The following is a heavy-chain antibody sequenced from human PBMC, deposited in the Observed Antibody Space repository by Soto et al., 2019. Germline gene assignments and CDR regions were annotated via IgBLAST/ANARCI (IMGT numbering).Heavy chain of an antibody. D-gene: IGHD3-10*02. CDR3: ASGVRISGSSDYYMDV. CDR1: GYIFLNYG. J-gene: IGHJ6*03. Sequence: QVQLVQSGAELKKPGASLKVSCKASGYIFLNYGVSWVRQAPGQGLEWIGWISAENGDTNYAQKFQGRATMTTDTLTSTAYLDVRSLSSHDTAVYYCASGVRISGSSDYYMDVWGKGTTVTVSS. CDR2: ISAENGDT. V-gene: IGHV1-18*01.